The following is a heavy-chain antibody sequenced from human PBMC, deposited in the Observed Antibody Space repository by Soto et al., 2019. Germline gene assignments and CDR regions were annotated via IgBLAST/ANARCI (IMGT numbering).Heavy chain of an antibody. V-gene: IGHV1-46*04. Sequence: QVQLVQSGAEVKKPGASVKISCKTSGYIFINYYIHWVRQAPGQGLEWVALFNYMSGSTNYAQKLQGTVTVTSDTSTSTVNMAMSSLISEYSAVYCCARYLAAADSWGQGTLVTVPS. J-gene: IGHJ5*02. CDR3: ARYLAAADS. D-gene: IGHD6-13*01. CDR1: GYIFINYY. CDR2: FNYMSGST.